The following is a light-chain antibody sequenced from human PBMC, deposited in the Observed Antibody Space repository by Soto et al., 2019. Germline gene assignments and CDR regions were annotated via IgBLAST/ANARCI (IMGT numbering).Light chain of an antibody. J-gene: IGKJ1*01. CDR2: DAS. V-gene: IGKV1-27*01. CDR1: QGISNY. CDR3: QKYNSVPWT. Sequence: DLQMTQSPSSLSASVGDRVTITCRASQGISNYLAWYQQKPGRVPKLLIYDASTLQSGVPSRFSGSGSGTDFTLTISSLQPEDVATYYCQKYNSVPWTFGQGTKVEIK.